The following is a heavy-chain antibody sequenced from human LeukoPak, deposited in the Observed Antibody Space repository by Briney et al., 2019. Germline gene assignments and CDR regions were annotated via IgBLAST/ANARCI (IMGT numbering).Heavy chain of an antibody. J-gene: IGHJ4*02. CDR2: IYYSGTT. CDR3: ARFTYDSSGSNHYFDY. D-gene: IGHD3-22*01. CDR1: GGSITGYY. V-gene: IGHV4-59*01. Sequence: PSETLSLTCTVSGGSITGYYWNWIRQPPGQGLEWIGYIYYSGTTNYNPSLNSRVTMSVDTSKNQFSLKLSSVTAADTAVYYCARFTYDSSGSNHYFDYWGQGTLVTVSS.